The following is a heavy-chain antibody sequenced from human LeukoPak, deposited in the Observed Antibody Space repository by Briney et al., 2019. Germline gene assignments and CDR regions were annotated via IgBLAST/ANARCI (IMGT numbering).Heavy chain of an antibody. CDR3: AKDYYDSFREGTPSGY. CDR1: GFTFSSYA. V-gene: IGHV3-23*01. D-gene: IGHD3-22*01. J-gene: IGHJ4*02. Sequence: GGSLRLSCAASGFTFSSYAMSWVRQAPGKGLEWVSAIRGSGGSTYYADSVKGRFTISRDNSKNTLYLQMNSLRAEDTAVYYCAKDYYDSFREGTPSGYWGQGTLVTVSS. CDR2: IRGSGGST.